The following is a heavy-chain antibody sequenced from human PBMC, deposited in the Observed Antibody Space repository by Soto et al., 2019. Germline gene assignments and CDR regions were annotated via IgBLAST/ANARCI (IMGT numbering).Heavy chain of an antibody. CDR1: GGTFSSYA. CDR3: ARVYSSSSKDYYYYYGMDV. CDR2: IIPIFGTA. Sequence: GASVKVSCKASGGTFSSYAISWVRQAPGQGLEWMGGIIPIFGTANYAQKFQGRVTITADESTSTAYMELSSLRSEDTAVYYCARVYSSSSKDYYYYYGMDVWGQGTTVTVSS. J-gene: IGHJ6*02. V-gene: IGHV1-69*13. D-gene: IGHD6-6*01.